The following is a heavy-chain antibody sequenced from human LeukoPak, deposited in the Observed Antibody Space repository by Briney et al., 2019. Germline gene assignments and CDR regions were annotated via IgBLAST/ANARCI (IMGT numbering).Heavy chain of an antibody. CDR2: IYTSGST. CDR3: TRGAGWLIDY. Sequence: SETLSLTCTVSGVSISNYYWNWIRQPAGKGLEWIGRIYTSGSTNYNPSLKSRVTMSIDTSKNQFSLKLSSVTAADTAVYYCTRGAGWLIDYWGQGILVTVYS. CDR1: GVSISNYY. J-gene: IGHJ4*02. V-gene: IGHV4-4*07. D-gene: IGHD3-16*01.